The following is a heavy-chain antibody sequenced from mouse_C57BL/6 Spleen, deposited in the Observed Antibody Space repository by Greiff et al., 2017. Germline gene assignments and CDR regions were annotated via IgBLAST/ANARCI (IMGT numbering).Heavy chain of an antibody. CDR3: ATTTVVDAMDY. J-gene: IGHJ4*01. CDR2: IDPEDGDT. V-gene: IGHV14-2*01. D-gene: IGHD1-1*01. CDR1: GFNITDYY. Sequence: VQLQQSGAELVKPGASVKLSCTASGFNITDYYMHWVKQRTEQGLAWIGRIDPEDGDTKYAPKFQGKATITADTSSNTAYLQLSSLTSEDTAVYYCATTTVVDAMDYGGKGTAVTVSS.